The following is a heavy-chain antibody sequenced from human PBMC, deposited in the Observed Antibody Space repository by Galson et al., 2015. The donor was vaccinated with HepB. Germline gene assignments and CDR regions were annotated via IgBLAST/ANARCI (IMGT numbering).Heavy chain of an antibody. CDR2: INNGSTSI. CDR1: GFSFSDSA. V-gene: IGHV3-21*06. D-gene: IGHD1-26*01. CDR3: ARGGGSFGY. J-gene: IGHJ4*02. Sequence: SLRLSCAASGFSFSDSAMNWVRQAPGKGLEWVSSINNGSTSIHYADSLRGRVTISRDNTKNSLYLQINSLQVEDTAVYYCARGGGSFGYWGQGTLVTVSS.